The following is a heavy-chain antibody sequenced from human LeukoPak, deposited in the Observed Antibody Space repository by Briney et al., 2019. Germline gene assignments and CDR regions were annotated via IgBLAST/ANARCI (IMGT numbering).Heavy chain of an antibody. J-gene: IGHJ4*02. D-gene: IGHD6-19*01. Sequence: GGSLRLSCAASGFTFSSYAMSWVRQAPGKGLEWVSVIIGSGGSTYYADSVKGRFTISRDNSKNTLYLQVSGLRADDTAVYYCAKVGGAVSGFFFDYWGQGTLVTVSS. CDR1: GFTFSSYA. CDR2: IIGSGGST. V-gene: IGHV3-23*01. CDR3: AKVGGAVSGFFFDY.